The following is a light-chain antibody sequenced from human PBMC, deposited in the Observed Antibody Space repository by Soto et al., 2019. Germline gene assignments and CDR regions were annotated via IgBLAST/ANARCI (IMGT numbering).Light chain of an antibody. CDR3: QNYNGAPFT. CDR1: HDISIY. V-gene: IGKV1-27*01. Sequence: IQMTQSPSSLSASVGDRVTVTCRASHDISIYLAWYQQKPGKVPKLLIYTASTLQSGVPSRFSGSGSGTYFPLTISSLQPEDVATYYCQNYNGAPFTFGPGTKVDIK. J-gene: IGKJ3*01. CDR2: TAS.